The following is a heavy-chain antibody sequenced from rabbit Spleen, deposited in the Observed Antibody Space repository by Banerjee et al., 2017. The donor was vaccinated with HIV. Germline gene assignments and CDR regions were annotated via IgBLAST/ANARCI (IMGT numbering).Heavy chain of an antibody. D-gene: IGHD8-1*01. CDR3: ARDSGTSFSSYGMDL. CDR2: IYNGDGTT. Sequence: QQQLVESGGGLVKPEGSLTLTCTASGFSFSSGYDICWVRQAPGKGLEWIACIYNGDGTTYYASWAKGRFSISRTSSTTVTLQMTSLTAADTATYFCARDSGTSFSSYGMDLWGPGTLVTVS. J-gene: IGHJ6*01. V-gene: IGHV1S45*01. CDR1: GFSFSSGYD.